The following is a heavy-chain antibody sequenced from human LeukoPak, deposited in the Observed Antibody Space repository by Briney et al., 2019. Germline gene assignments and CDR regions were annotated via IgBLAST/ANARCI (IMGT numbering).Heavy chain of an antibody. CDR2: ISGSGSHI. CDR1: GFTFSDYS. D-gene: IGHD6-6*01. CDR3: AKDPWGRSSF. V-gene: IGHV3-21*06. J-gene: IGHJ4*02. Sequence: GGSLRLSCEASGFTFSDYSINWVRQAPGKGLEWVSSISGSGSHIYYADSLKGRFTISRDNAKNSVSLQMNSLRADDTAVYYCAKDPWGRSSFWGQGTLVIVSS.